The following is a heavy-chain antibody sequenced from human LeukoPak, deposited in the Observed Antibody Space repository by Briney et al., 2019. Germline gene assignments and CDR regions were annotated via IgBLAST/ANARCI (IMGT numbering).Heavy chain of an antibody. D-gene: IGHD3-16*01. CDR3: AQERGHSYYYHGMDV. CDR1: GLTFSNYA. Sequence: PGGSLRLSCAASGLTFSNYAMTWVRQAPGKGLEWVSAISGSGGNAYHADSVKGRFTISRDNPKNTLYLQMNSLRAEDTAVYYCAQERGHSYYYHGMDVWGQGTTVTVSS. CDR2: ISGSGGNA. V-gene: IGHV3-23*01. J-gene: IGHJ6*02.